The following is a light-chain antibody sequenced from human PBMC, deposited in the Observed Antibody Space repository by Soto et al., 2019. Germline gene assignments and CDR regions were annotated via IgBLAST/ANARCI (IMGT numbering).Light chain of an antibody. CDR3: QQYGSSPSLT. CDR2: GAS. V-gene: IGKV3-20*01. Sequence: EIVLAQTPGTLSLSPGERATLSCRASQSVSSSYLAWYQQKPGQAPRLLIYGASSRATGIPDRFSGSGSGTDFTLTISRLEPEDFAVYYCQQYGSSPSLTFGGGTNVEIK. J-gene: IGKJ4*01. CDR1: QSVSSSY.